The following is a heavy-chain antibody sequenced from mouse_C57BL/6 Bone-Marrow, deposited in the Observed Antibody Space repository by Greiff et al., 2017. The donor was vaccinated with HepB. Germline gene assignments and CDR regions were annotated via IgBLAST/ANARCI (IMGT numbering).Heavy chain of an antibody. CDR1: GFTFSDYY. CDR2: ISNGGGST. D-gene: IGHD1-1*01. J-gene: IGHJ2*01. V-gene: IGHV5-12*01. CDR3: ARLGSSYDY. Sequence: EVKLEESGGGLVQPGGSLKLSCAASGFTFSDYYMYWVRQTPEKRLEWVAYISNGGGSTYYPDTVKGRFTISRDNAKNTLYLQMSRLKSEDTAMYYCARLGSSYDYWGQGTTLTVSS.